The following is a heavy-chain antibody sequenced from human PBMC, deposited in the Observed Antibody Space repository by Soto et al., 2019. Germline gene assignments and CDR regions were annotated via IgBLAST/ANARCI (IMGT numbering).Heavy chain of an antibody. CDR2: ITPFSGDV. CDR1: GNTFSYRY. Sequence: QMPLVQSGAEVKKTGSSVTVSCKALGNTFSYRYLYWVRQAPGQALEWMGWITPFSGDVHYAQKFQERVTLTRDRSINTAYMRMSSLRSEDTAIYFCASGGAGSGPFTWELPDHWGQGTLVTVSS. J-gene: IGHJ4*02. CDR3: ASGGAGSGPFTWELPDH. D-gene: IGHD1-26*01. V-gene: IGHV1-45*02.